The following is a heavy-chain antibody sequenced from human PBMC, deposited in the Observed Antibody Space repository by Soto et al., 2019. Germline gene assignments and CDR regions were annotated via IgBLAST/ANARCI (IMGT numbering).Heavy chain of an antibody. CDR3: ARVKEGYYDSSGYYVDY. Sequence: ASVKVSCKASGGTFSSYAISWVRQAPGQGLEWMGGIIPIFGTANYAQKFQGRVTITADESTSTAYMELSSLRSEDTAVYYCARVKEGYYDSSGYYVDYWGQGTPVTVSS. V-gene: IGHV1-69*13. CDR2: IIPIFGTA. CDR1: GGTFSSYA. J-gene: IGHJ4*02. D-gene: IGHD3-22*01.